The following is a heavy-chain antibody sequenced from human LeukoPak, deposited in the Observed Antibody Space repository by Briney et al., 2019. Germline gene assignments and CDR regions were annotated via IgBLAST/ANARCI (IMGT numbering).Heavy chain of an antibody. Sequence: GGSLKLSCEASGFTFSSYWMHWVRQAPGKGLGLVSRIKTDGSSTTYADSVKGRFTISRDNAKNTLYLQMDSLRAEDTAVYYCARDKDGAVTTGDYWGQGTLVTVSS. J-gene: IGHJ4*02. CDR2: IKTDGSST. CDR3: ARDKDGAVTTGDY. D-gene: IGHD4-17*01. CDR1: GFTFSSYW. V-gene: IGHV3-74*01.